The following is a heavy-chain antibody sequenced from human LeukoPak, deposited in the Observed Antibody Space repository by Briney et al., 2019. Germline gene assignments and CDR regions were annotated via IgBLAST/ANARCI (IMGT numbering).Heavy chain of an antibody. J-gene: IGHJ4*02. CDR3: VRPHINDYGGNSDY. CDR1: GFSFSGYN. CDR2: ISRDSTAYT. D-gene: IGHD4-23*01. Sequence: PGGSLRLSCVASGFSFSGYNMNWVRQAPGKGLEWVSSISRDSTAYTYYADSVKGRFTISRDNTRNSLYLQMNSLRAEDTAVYYCVRPHINDYGGNSDYWGQGTLVTVSS. V-gene: IGHV3-21*01.